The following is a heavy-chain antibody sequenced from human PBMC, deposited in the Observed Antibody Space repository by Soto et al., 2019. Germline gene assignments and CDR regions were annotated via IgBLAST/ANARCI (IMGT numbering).Heavy chain of an antibody. CDR1: GGSISSSSYY. J-gene: IGHJ4*02. CDR3: ARSSIRDYYFEY. V-gene: IGHV4-39*01. CDR2: MYYSGNT. Sequence: PSETLSLTCTVSGGSISSSSYYWGWIRQPPGKGLEWIGSMYYSGNTYYNPSLESRVTISVDTSKNQFSLKLSSVTAADTAVYFCARSSIRDYYFEYWGQGTLVTVSS. D-gene: IGHD6-6*01.